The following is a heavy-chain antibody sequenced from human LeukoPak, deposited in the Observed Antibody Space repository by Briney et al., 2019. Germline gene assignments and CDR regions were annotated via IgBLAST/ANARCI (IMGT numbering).Heavy chain of an antibody. V-gene: IGHV4-59*08. CDR3: ARASYSYDINGWVPFDY. CDR2: IYYSGST. D-gene: IGHD3-22*01. CDR1: GGSFSGYY. Sequence: SETLSLTCAVYGGSFSGYYWSWIRQPPGKGLEWIGYIYYSGSTNYNPSLKSRVTISVETSKNEFSLKLSSVTAADTAVYYCARASYSYDINGWVPFDYWGQGTLVTVSS. J-gene: IGHJ4*02.